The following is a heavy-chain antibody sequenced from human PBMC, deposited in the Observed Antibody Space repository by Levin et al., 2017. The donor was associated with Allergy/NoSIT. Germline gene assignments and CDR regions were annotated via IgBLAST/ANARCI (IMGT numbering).Heavy chain of an antibody. J-gene: IGHJ5*02. CDR3: ARLSRDYNWFDP. Sequence: ASVKVSCKASNYTFTSYGINWVRQAPGQGLEWMGWISAYNGNTNYAQKFQGRVTMTTDTSTSTAYMELRSLTSDDTAVYYCARLSRDYNWFDPWGQGTLVTVSS. D-gene: IGHD2-2*01. CDR2: ISAYNGNT. CDR1: NYTFTSYG. V-gene: IGHV1-18*01.